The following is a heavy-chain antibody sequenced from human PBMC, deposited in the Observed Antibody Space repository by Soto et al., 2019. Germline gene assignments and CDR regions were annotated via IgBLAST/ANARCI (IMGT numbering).Heavy chain of an antibody. CDR3: AKDLSLGYSTSTYYYGMDV. J-gene: IGHJ6*02. D-gene: IGHD5-18*01. Sequence: GGSLRLSCAASGFTFSSYGMHWVRQAPGKGLEWVAVISYDGSNKYYADSVKGRFTISRDNSKNTLYLQMNSLRAEDTAVYYCAKDLSLGYSTSTYYYGMDVWGQGTTVTVSS. CDR2: ISYDGSNK. CDR1: GFTFSSYG. V-gene: IGHV3-30*18.